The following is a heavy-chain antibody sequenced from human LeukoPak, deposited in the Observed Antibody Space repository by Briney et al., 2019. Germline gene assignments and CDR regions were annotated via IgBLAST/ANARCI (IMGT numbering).Heavy chain of an antibody. CDR3: ARDLLGLPHIYFDS. CDR2: IWYDGSNK. CDR1: GFSFSAYG. V-gene: IGHV3-30*02. D-gene: IGHD2-21*01. J-gene: IGHJ4*02. Sequence: GGSLRLSCAASGFSFSAYGMHWVRQAPGKGLEWVAYIWYDGSNKEYANFVKGRFTISRDTSKSTVNLQMNSLRPEDTAVYYCARDLLGLPHIYFDSWGQGTLVTVSS.